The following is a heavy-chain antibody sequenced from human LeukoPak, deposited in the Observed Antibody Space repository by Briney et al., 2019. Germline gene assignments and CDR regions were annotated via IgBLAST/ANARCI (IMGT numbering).Heavy chain of an antibody. CDR1: GFTFSDYY. CDR3: ARDRIPPYYYYYYGRDV. Sequence: GGSLRLSCAASGFTFSDYYMSWIRQAPGKGLEWVSYISSSGSSIYYADSVKGRFTISRDNAKNSLYLQMNSLRAEDTAVYYCARDRIPPYYYYYYGRDVWGQGTAVTVSS. J-gene: IGHJ6*02. CDR2: ISSSGSSI. V-gene: IGHV3-11*01.